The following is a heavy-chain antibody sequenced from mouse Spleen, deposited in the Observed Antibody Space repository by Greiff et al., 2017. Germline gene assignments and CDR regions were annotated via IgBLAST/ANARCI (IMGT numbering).Heavy chain of an antibody. CDR3: TSTMITTWYFDV. J-gene: IGHJ1*01. CDR2: IDPEDGDT. D-gene: IGHD2-4*01. CDR1: GFNIKDYY. V-gene: IGHV14-1*01. Sequence: VQLKQSGAELVRPGASVKLSCTASGFNIKDYYMHWVKQRPEQGLEWIGRIDPEDGDTEYAPKFQGKATMTADTSSNTAYLQLSSLTSEDTAVYYCTSTMITTWYFDVWGAGTTVTVSS.